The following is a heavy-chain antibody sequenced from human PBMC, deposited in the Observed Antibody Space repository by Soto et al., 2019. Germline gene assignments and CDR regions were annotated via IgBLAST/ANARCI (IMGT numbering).Heavy chain of an antibody. CDR3: ARDGLYCTYANCRGDAYDV. CDR1: GFTFRTYW. V-gene: IGHV3-7*04. CDR2: IKQDGSEK. D-gene: IGHD2-8*01. J-gene: IGHJ3*01. Sequence: EVQLVGSGGGLVQPGGSLRLSCVASGFTFRTYWMTWVRQAPGKGLEWVANIKQDGSEKYYVDSVRGRFAISRDNAKDSLYLQMHSLRVEDTAVYYCARDGLYCTYANCRGDAYDVWDQGTMVTVSS.